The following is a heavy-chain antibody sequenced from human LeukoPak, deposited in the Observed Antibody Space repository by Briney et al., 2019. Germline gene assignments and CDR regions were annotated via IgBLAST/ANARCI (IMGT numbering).Heavy chain of an antibody. D-gene: IGHD5-18*01. Sequence: GESLKISCKGSGYSFTSYWIGWVRQMPGKGLEWMGIIYPGDSDTRYGPSFQGQVTISADKSISTAYLQWSSLKASDTAMYYCARRTIQLWQSGGWFDPWGQGTLVTVSS. CDR2: IYPGDSDT. CDR1: GYSFTSYW. J-gene: IGHJ5*02. V-gene: IGHV5-51*01. CDR3: ARRTIQLWQSGGWFDP.